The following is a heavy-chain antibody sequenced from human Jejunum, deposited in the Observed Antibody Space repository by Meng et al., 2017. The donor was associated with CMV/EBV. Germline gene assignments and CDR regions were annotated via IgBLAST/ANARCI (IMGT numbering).Heavy chain of an antibody. CDR3: ARGLSNNRFDP. CDR2: FSRNAEDT. V-gene: IGHV3-23*01. J-gene: IGHJ5*02. CDR1: GFTFSSHA. Sequence: LSCLASGFTFSSHAMSWFRQAPGKGLEWVSGFSRNAEDTYYADSVRGRFTMSRDISKNTLYLQMNSLRAEDTGVYYCARGLSNNRFDPWGRGTLVTVSS.